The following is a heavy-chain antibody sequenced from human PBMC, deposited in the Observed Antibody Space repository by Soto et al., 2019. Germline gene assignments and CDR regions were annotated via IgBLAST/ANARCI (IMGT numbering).Heavy chain of an antibody. D-gene: IGHD3-22*01. Sequence: EVQLVESGGGLVQPGGSLRLSCAASGFTFSRHWMHWVRQTPGKGPVWVARINGDGSSTKYADSVKGRFTIARDNAKNTLFLQMSGLRAEDTAVYHCAREVIVALGTIRWCDPWGQGTLVTVSS. CDR1: GFTFSRHW. CDR3: AREVIVALGTIRWCDP. J-gene: IGHJ5*02. V-gene: IGHV3-74*03. CDR2: INGDGSST.